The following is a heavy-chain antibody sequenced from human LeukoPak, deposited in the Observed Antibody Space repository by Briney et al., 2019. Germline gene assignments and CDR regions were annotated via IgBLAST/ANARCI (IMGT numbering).Heavy chain of an antibody. CDR2: ISSSSSYI. Sequence: GGSLRLSCAASGFTFSSYNMNWVRQAPGKGLEWVSSISSSSSYIYYADSVKGRFTISRDNAENSLYLQMNSLRAEDKAVYSCARFISSSWYFDYWGQGTLVTVSS. CDR3: ARFISSSWYFDY. CDR1: GFTFSSYN. J-gene: IGHJ4*02. V-gene: IGHV3-21*01. D-gene: IGHD6-13*01.